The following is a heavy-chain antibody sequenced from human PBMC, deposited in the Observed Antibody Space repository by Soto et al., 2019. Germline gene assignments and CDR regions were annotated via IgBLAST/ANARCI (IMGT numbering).Heavy chain of an antibody. CDR3: ARDLGSGRYFDY. V-gene: IGHV3-30-3*01. J-gene: IGHJ4*02. Sequence: LRLSCAASGFTFSSYAMHWVRQAPGKGLEWVAVISYDGSNKYYADSVKGRFTISRDNSKNTLYLQMNSLRAEDTAVYYCARDLGSGRYFDYWGQGTLVTVSS. CDR2: ISYDGSNK. CDR1: GFTFSSYA. D-gene: IGHD2-15*01.